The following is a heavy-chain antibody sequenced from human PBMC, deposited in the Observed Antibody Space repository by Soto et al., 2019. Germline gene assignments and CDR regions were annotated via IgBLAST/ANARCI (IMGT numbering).Heavy chain of an antibody. D-gene: IGHD3-16*02. CDR3: ARKASEYDYVWGSYRYTIDY. V-gene: IGHV5-10-1*01. CDR2: IDPSDSYT. J-gene: IGHJ4*02. Sequence: GESLKISCKGSGYSFTSYWISWERQMPGKGLEWMGRIDPSDSYTNYSPSFQGHVTISADKSISTAYLQWSSLKASDTAMYYCARKASEYDYVWGSYRYTIDYWGQGTLVTVSS. CDR1: GYSFTSYW.